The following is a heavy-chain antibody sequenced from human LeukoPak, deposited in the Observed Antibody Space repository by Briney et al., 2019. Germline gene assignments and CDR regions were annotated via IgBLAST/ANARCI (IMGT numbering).Heavy chain of an antibody. Sequence: SVKVSCKASGGIFSSYAISWVRQAPGQGLEWMGGIIPIFGTANYAQKFQGRVTITADESTSTAYMELSSLRSEDTAVYYCASQDPHSSGYDWRDYYYYYGMDVWGQGTTVTVSS. D-gene: IGHD3-22*01. J-gene: IGHJ6*02. CDR2: IIPIFGTA. CDR3: ASQDPHSSGYDWRDYYYYYGMDV. V-gene: IGHV1-69*13. CDR1: GGIFSSYA.